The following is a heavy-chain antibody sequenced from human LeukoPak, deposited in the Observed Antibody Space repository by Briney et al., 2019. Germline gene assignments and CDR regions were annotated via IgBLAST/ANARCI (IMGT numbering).Heavy chain of an antibody. Sequence: GGSLRLSCEASGFAFNFYGRQWVRQAPGKGLEGVVVISYDGSDKYYAVSVRGPFTISRDDSKNSLYLQMNNLRAEDTAMSCAKEIGAAGSSIEYYYYGMDVWGQGTTVTVSS. D-gene: IGHD6-13*01. J-gene: IGHJ6*02. CDR3: AKEIGAAGSSIEYYYYGMDV. CDR2: ISYDGSDK. CDR1: GFAFNFYG. V-gene: IGHV3-30*18.